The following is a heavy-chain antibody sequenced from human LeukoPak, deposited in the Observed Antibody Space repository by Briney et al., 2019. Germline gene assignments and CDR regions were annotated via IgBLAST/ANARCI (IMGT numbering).Heavy chain of an antibody. CDR2: ISSSSSYI. CDR3: ARGPGTIIVVASFDI. CDR1: GFTFSSYS. D-gene: IGHD3-22*01. Sequence: GGSLRLSCAASGFTFSSYSMNWVRQAPGKGLEWVSSISSSSSYIYYADSVKGRFTISRDNAKNSLYLQMNSLRAEDTAVYYCARGPGTIIVVASFDIWGQGTMVTVSS. J-gene: IGHJ3*02. V-gene: IGHV3-21*01.